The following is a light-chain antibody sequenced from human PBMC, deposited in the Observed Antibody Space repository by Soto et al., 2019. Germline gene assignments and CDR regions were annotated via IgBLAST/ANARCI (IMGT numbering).Light chain of an antibody. CDR3: QQYGSSPRT. V-gene: IGKV3-20*01. CDR2: GAS. J-gene: IGKJ1*01. CDR1: QSVSNNY. Sequence: EIVLTQSPGTLSLSPGERATLSCRASQSVSNNYLAWYQQKPGQAPRLLIYGASGRATGIPDRFSGSGSGTDFSLTISRLEPEDFVVYYCQQYGSSPRTFGQGTKVEIK.